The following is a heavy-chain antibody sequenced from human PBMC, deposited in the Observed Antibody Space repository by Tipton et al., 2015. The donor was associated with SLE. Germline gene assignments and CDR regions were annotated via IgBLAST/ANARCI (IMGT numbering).Heavy chain of an antibody. CDR2: INHSGST. J-gene: IGHJ4*02. CDR3: ARGSMITDY. Sequence: GLVKPSETLSLTCAVYGGSFSGYYWSWIRQPPGKGLEWIGEINHSGSTNYNPSLKSRVTISVDTSKNQFSLKLSSVTAADTAVYYCARGSMITDYWGQGTLVTVSS. V-gene: IGHV4-34*01. D-gene: IGHD3-22*01. CDR1: GGSFSGYY.